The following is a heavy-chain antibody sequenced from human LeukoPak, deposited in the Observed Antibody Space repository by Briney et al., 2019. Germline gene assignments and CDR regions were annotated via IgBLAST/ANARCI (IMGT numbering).Heavy chain of an antibody. CDR1: GGSITSSSYH. V-gene: IGHV4-39*01. CDR2: IYYSGST. J-gene: IGHJ6*03. D-gene: IGHD5-18*01. CDR3: ARLLSPKSYGVTIYHDYMDV. Sequence: PSETLSLTCTVYGGSITSSSYHWGWIRQPPGKWLEWIGNIYYSGSTYYNPSLKSRVTISVDTSKNQFSLRLGSVTAADTAFYYCARLLSPKSYGVTIYHDYMDVWGKGTTVTVSS.